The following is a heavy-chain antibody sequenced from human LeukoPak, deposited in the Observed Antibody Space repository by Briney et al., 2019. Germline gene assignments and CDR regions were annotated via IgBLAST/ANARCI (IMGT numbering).Heavy chain of an antibody. CDR2: IYTSGST. J-gene: IGHJ3*02. D-gene: IGHD5-12*01. Sequence: PSETLSLTCTVSGGSLSSYYWSWLRQPAGKGLEWIGRIYTSGSTNYNPSLKSRVTMSVDTSKNQFSLKLSSVTAADTAVYYCARDFSVTTKASHYAFDIWGQGTMVTVSS. CDR3: ARDFSVTTKASHYAFDI. CDR1: GGSLSSYY. V-gene: IGHV4-4*07.